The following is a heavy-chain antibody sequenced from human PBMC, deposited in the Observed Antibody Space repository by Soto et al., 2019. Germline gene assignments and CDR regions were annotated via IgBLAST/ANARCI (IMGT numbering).Heavy chain of an antibody. V-gene: IGHV4-31*03. CDR3: AIDDGYGQFDS. D-gene: IGHD5-12*01. CDR2: MFYSGST. Sequence: SETLSLTCTVSGSSISSGRSYWSCIRPHPGQGLEWIGYMFYSGSTYYHPSIKSRANISADTTKNQFSLMLTSVTPANTAVYYCAIDDGYGQFDSWGQGTLVTVSS. J-gene: IGHJ4*02. CDR1: GSSISSGRSY.